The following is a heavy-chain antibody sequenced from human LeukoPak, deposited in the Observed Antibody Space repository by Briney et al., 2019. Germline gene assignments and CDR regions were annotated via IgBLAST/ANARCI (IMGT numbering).Heavy chain of an antibody. CDR1: GYTFTIYY. D-gene: IGHD1-1*01. J-gene: IGHJ5*02. Sequence: ASVKVSCKASGYTFTIYYIHWVRQAPGQGLEWMGIINPSGGSTSYAQKFQGRVTMTRDTSTSTVYMELSSLRSEDTAVYYCARAEPPFGTTGTTPWFDPWGQGTLVTVSS. CDR3: ARAEPPFGTTGTTPWFDP. CDR2: INPSGGST. V-gene: IGHV1-46*01.